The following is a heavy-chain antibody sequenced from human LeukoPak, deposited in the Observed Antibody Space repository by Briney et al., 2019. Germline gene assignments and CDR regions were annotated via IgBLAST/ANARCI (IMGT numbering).Heavy chain of an antibody. D-gene: IGHD2-21*02. CDR1: GGSISSGSYY. Sequence: SQTLSLTCTVSGGSISSGSYYWSWIRQPAGKGLEWIGRIYTSGSTNYNPSLKSRVTISVDTSKNQFSLKLSSVTAADTAVYYCARGAYCGGDCYLDYWGEGTLVTVSS. V-gene: IGHV4-61*02. CDR2: IYTSGST. CDR3: ARGAYCGGDCYLDY. J-gene: IGHJ4*02.